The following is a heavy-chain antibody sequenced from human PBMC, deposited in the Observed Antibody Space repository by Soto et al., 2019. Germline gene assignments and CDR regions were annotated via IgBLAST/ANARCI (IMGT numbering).Heavy chain of an antibody. CDR3: ARAPTPNALRPDLFYYYYYGMDV. J-gene: IGHJ6*02. D-gene: IGHD2-8*01. CDR1: GGSFSGYY. Sequence: PXETLSLTCAVYGGSFSGYYWSWIRQPPGKGLEWIGEINHSGSTNYNPSLKSRVTISVDTSKNQFSLKLSSVTAADTAVYYCARAPTPNALRPDLFYYYYYGMDVWGQGTTVTVSS. V-gene: IGHV4-34*01. CDR2: INHSGST.